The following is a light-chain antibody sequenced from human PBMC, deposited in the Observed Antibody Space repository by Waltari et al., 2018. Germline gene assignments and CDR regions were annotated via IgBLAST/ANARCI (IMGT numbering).Light chain of an antibody. J-gene: IGLJ3*02. CDR3: CSYAGNYIWV. V-gene: IGLV2-23*02. CDR2: DVT. CDR1: SSDIGRYDL. Sequence: QSALTQPAAVSGSPGQSVTISCTGASSDIGRYDLFSWYQQHPGNAPKLVISDVTKRPSGVSDRFSGSKSGDTASLTISGLQFEDEADYYCCSYAGNYIWVFGGGTRLTVL.